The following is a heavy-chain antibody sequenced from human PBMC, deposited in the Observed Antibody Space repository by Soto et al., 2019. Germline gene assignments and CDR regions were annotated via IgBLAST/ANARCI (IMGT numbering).Heavy chain of an antibody. D-gene: IGHD6-19*01. V-gene: IGHV6-1*01. J-gene: IGHJ4*02. Sequence: SQTLSLTCAISEDSVSSNSAAWNWIRQSPSRGLEWLGRTYYRSKWYRDYAVSVKGRITINPDTSKNQFSLQLHSVTPEDTAVYYCARGYTNGCARRGFEHSGPGTLVTV. CDR1: EDSVSSNSAA. CDR2: TYYRSKWYR. CDR3: ARGYTNGCARRGFEH.